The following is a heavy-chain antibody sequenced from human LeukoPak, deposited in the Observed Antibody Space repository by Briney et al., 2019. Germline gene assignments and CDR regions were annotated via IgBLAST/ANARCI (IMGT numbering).Heavy chain of an antibody. CDR3: ARSLLFDY. D-gene: IGHD1-26*01. Sequence: GGSLRLSCAATGFAVSSNYMSWVRQAPGKGLEWVSVIYSGGSTYYADSVKGRFTISRDNSKNTLYLQMNSLRAEDTAVYYCARSLLFDYWGQGTLVTVSS. CDR1: GFAVSSNY. V-gene: IGHV3-53*01. J-gene: IGHJ4*02. CDR2: IYSGGST.